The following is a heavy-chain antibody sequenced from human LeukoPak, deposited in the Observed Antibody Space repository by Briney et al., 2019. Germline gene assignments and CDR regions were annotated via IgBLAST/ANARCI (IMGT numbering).Heavy chain of an antibody. J-gene: IGHJ5*02. CDR2: ISWNSGSI. D-gene: IGHD2-2*02. Sequence: GGSLRLSCAASGFTFDDYAMHWVRQAPGKGLEWVSGISWNSGSIGYADSVKGRFTISRDNAKSSLYLQMNSLRAEDTALCYCAKDHCSSTSCYTISWGQGTLVTVSS. CDR1: GFTFDDYA. CDR3: AKDHCSSTSCYTIS. V-gene: IGHV3-9*01.